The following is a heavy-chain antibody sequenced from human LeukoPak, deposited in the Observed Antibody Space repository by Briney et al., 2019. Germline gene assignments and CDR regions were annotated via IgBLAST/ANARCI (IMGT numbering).Heavy chain of an antibody. CDR2: IKQDGSEK. D-gene: IGHD1-26*01. J-gene: IGHJ3*02. Sequence: GGSLRLSCAASGFTFSSYWMSWVRQAPGKGLEWVANIKQDGSEKYYVDSVKGRFTISRDNAKNSLYLQMNSLRAEDTAVYYCAGKIVGATTRYAFDIWGQGTMVTVSS. V-gene: IGHV3-7*01. CDR1: GFTFSSYW. CDR3: AGKIVGATTRYAFDI.